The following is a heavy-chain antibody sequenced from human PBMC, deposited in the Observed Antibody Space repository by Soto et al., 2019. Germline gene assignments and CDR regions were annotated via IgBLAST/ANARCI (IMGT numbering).Heavy chain of an antibody. Sequence: QVQLVQSGAELKKPGASVNISCTASGFTFSDNLINWVRQVPGQGLEWMGWLNPDTGNTRYSETFQGRVTISRHPSASIAYLELSGLETEDTALYFCARDIQSVGPRANGAFDVGGQGTMITVSS. V-gene: IGHV1-3*01. CDR1: GFTFSDNL. J-gene: IGHJ3*01. D-gene: IGHD5-18*01. CDR3: ARDIQSVGPRANGAFDV. CDR2: LNPDTGNT.